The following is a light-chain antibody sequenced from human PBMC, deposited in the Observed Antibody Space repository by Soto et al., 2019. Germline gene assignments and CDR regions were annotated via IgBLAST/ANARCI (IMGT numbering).Light chain of an antibody. V-gene: IGLV2-23*01. CDR2: EGS. Sequence: QSVLTQPASVSGSPGQSITISCTGTSSDVGSYNLVSWYQQHPGKAPKLMIYEGSKRPSGVSNRFSGSKSGNTASLTISGLQAEDEADYHCCSYAGNSTLVFGGGTKVTVL. J-gene: IGLJ2*01. CDR1: SSDVGSYNL. CDR3: CSYAGNSTLV.